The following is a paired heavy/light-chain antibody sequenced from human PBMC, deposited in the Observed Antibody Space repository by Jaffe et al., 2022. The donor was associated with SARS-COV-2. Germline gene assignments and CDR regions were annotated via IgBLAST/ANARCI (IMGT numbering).Light chain of an antibody. CDR2: KDS. CDR1: VLAKKY. J-gene: IGLJ3*02. CDR3: YSAADNNRV. V-gene: IGLV3-27*01. Sequence: SYELTQPSSVSVSPGQTARITCSGDVLAKKYARWFQQKPGQAPVLVIYKDSERPSGIPERFSGSSSGTTVTLTISGAQVEDEADYYCYSAADNNRVFGGGTKLTVL.
Heavy chain of an antibody. CDR1: GFTFSSYD. J-gene: IGHJ6*02. Sequence: EVQLVESGGGLVQPGGSLRLSCAASGFTFSSYDMHWVRQATGKGLEWVSAIGTAGDTYYPGSVKGRFTISRENAKNSLYLQMNSLRAGDTAVYYCARSGMDVWGQGTTVTVSS. CDR3: ARSGMDV. V-gene: IGHV3-13*01. CDR2: IGTAGDT.